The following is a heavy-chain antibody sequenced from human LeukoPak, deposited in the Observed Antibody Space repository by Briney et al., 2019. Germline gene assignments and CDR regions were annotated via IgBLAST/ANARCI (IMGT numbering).Heavy chain of an antibody. CDR3: ARGGGSYAYFDY. D-gene: IGHD1-26*01. CDR1: GFTFSSYG. J-gene: IGHJ4*02. Sequence: PGRSLRLSCAASGFTFSSYGMHWVRQAPGKGLEWVAVIWYDGSNKYYADSVKGRFTISRDNAKNSLYLQMNSLRAEDTAVYYCARGGGSYAYFDYWGQGTLVTVSS. CDR2: IWYDGSNK. V-gene: IGHV3-33*01.